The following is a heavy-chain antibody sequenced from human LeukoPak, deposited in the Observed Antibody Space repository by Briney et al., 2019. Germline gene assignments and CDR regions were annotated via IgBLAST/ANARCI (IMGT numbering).Heavy chain of an antibody. Sequence: PGGSLRLSCAASGFTFSSYSMNWVRQAPGKGLEWVSAISGSGDSTYYADSVKGRFTISRDNSKNTLYLQMNSLRAEDTTVYYCAKDGVDSSGWYGADMDVWGQGTTVTVSS. V-gene: IGHV3-23*01. D-gene: IGHD6-19*01. CDR2: ISGSGDST. CDR1: GFTFSSYS. J-gene: IGHJ6*02. CDR3: AKDGVDSSGWYGADMDV.